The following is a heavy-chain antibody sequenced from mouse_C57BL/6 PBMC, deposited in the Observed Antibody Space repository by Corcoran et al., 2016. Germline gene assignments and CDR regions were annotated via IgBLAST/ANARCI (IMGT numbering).Heavy chain of an antibody. V-gene: IGHV1-76*01. Sequence: QVQLKQSGAELVRPGASVKLSCKASGYTFTDYYINWVKQRPGQGLEWIARIYPGSGNTYYNEKFKGKATLTAEKSSSTAYMQLSSLTSEDSAVYFCASGDGYYLAYWGQGTLVTVSA. J-gene: IGHJ3*01. CDR3: ASGDGYYLAY. D-gene: IGHD2-3*01. CDR1: GYTFTDYY. CDR2: IYPGSGNT.